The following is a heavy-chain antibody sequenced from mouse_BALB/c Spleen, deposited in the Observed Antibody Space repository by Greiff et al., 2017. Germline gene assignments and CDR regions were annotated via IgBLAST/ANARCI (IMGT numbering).Heavy chain of an antibody. Sequence: LQESGAELARPGASVKMSCKASGYTFTSYTMHWVKQRPGQGLEWIGYINPSSGYTNYNQKFKDKATLTADKSSSTAYMQLSSLTSEDSAVYYCARWAYGSSYGYAMDYWGQGTSVTVSS. CDR1: GYTFTSYT. CDR3: ARWAYGSSYGYAMDY. CDR2: INPSSGYT. J-gene: IGHJ4*01. D-gene: IGHD1-1*01. V-gene: IGHV1-4*01.